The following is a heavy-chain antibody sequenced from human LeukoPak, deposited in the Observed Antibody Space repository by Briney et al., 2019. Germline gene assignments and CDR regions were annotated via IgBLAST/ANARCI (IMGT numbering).Heavy chain of an antibody. J-gene: IGHJ3*02. V-gene: IGHV4-61*02. CDR3: ARGQAAAGAFDI. CDR1: GGSISSGSYY. D-gene: IGHD6-13*01. CDR2: IYTSGST. Sequence: SETLSLTCTVSGGSISSGSYYWSWIRQPAGKGLEWIGRIYTSGSTNYNPSLKSRVTISVDTSKNQFSLKLSSVTAADTAVYYCARGQAAAGAFDIWGQGTMVTVSS.